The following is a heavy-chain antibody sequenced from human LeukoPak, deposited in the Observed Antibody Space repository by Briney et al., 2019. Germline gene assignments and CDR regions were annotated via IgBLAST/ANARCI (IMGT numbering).Heavy chain of an antibody. Sequence: SETLSLTCTVSGGSISSYYWSWIRQPSGKGLEWIGYIYYSGSTNYNPSLKSRVTISVDTSKNQFSLKLSSVTAADTAVYYCARYYDFWSGYGDYYYYMDVWGKGTTVTVSS. CDR1: GGSISSYY. J-gene: IGHJ6*03. CDR3: ARYYDFWSGYGDYYYYMDV. CDR2: IYYSGST. D-gene: IGHD3-3*01. V-gene: IGHV4-59*01.